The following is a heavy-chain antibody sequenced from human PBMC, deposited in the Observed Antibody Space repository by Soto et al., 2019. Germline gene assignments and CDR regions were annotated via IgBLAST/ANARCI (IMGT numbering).Heavy chain of an antibody. CDR3: ASVPFGGVVLAH. D-gene: IGHD3-16*01. CDR2: IYFNGNT. CDR1: ADSFSKYY. V-gene: IGHV4-59*01. Sequence: PSETLSLTCSVSADSFSKYYWTWIRQPPGEGLEWIGYIYFNGNTNYNPSPKGRVTISIDTSKKQFSLNLSSVTAADTAVYYCASVPFGGVVLAHWGQGTLVTVSS. J-gene: IGHJ1*01.